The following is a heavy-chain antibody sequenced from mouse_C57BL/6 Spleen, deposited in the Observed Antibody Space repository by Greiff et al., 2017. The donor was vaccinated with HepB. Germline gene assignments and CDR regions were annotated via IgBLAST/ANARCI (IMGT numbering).Heavy chain of an antibody. J-gene: IGHJ4*01. V-gene: IGHV3-3*01. CDR3: ARGLDSSGYGYAMDY. D-gene: IGHD3-2*02. Sequence: VQLQQSGPSLVRPSQTLSLTCTVTGFSINSDCYWIWIRQFPGNKLEYIGYTFYSGITYYNPSLESRTYITRDTSKNQFSLKLSSVTTEDTATYYCARGLDSSGYGYAMDYWGQGTSVTVSS. CDR2: TFYSGIT. CDR1: GFSINSDCY.